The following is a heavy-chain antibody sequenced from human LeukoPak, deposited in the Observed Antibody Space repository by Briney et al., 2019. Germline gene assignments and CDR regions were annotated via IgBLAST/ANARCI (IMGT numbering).Heavy chain of an antibody. V-gene: IGHV4-61*02. CDR1: GGSISSSSYH. Sequence: SETLSLTCTVSGGSISSSSYHWGWIRQPAGKGLEWIGRINGNGGTNYNPSLKSRVTMSVDTSKSQFSLKLTSVTAADTSVYYCVRGELRTTWSFSWDPWGQGILVTVAS. D-gene: IGHD3-3*01. CDR2: INGNGGT. J-gene: IGHJ5*02. CDR3: VRGELRTTWSFSWDP.